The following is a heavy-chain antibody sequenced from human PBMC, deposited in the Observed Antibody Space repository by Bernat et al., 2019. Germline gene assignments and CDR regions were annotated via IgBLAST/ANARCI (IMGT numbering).Heavy chain of an antibody. V-gene: IGHV3-30*18. D-gene: IGHD6-13*01. J-gene: IGHJ5*02. Sequence: QVQLVESGGGVVQPGRSLRLSCAASGFTFSSYGMHWVRQAPGKGLEWVAVISYDGSNKNYAASVKGRFTMSRDNSKNRLYLQMNSLRAEDTAVYYCAKGSSSWYAGWFDPWGQGTLVTVSS. CDR3: AKGSSSWYAGWFDP. CDR1: GFTFSSYG. CDR2: ISYDGSNK.